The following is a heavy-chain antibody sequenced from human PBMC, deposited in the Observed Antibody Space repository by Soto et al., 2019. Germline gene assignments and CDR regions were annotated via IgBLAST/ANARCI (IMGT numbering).Heavy chain of an antibody. Sequence: ASVKVSCKASGYTFTGYYMHWVRQAPGQGLEWMGWINPNSGGTNYAQKFQGWVTMTRDTSISTAYMELSRLRSDDTAVYYCARDAFAEGIAAAGTRRTYNWFDPWGQGTLVTVPQ. CDR1: GYTFTGYY. V-gene: IGHV1-2*04. J-gene: IGHJ5*02. CDR3: ARDAFAEGIAAAGTRRTYNWFDP. CDR2: INPNSGGT. D-gene: IGHD6-13*01.